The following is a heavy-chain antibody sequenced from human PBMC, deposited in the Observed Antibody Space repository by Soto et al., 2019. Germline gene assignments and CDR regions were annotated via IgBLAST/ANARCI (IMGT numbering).Heavy chain of an antibody. Sequence: PGGSLRLSCAASGFTFSHYNINWVRQAPGRGLEWVSSISGSSNFIYYADSVKGRFTISRDNAKNSLYLQMNSLRVEDTAMYYCATPMALPGSDYWGQRTLVTVSS. CDR2: ISGSSNFI. D-gene: IGHD3-10*01. CDR1: GFTFSHYN. CDR3: ATPMALPGSDY. J-gene: IGHJ4*02. V-gene: IGHV3-21*01.